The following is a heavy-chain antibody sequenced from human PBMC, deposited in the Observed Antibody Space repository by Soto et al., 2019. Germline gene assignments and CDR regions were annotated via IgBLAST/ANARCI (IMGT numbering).Heavy chain of an antibody. V-gene: IGHV4-34*01. D-gene: IGHD2-15*01. J-gene: IGHJ2*01. CDR3: AREEVVVVVAATRRPVWYFDL. CDR1: GGSFSGYY. Sequence: QVQLQQWGAGLLKPSETLSLTCAVYGGSFSGYYWSWIRQPPGKGLEWIGEINHSGSTNYNPSLKSRVTISVDTSKNQFSLKLRSVIAADTAVYHCAREEVVVVVAATRRPVWYFDLWGRGTLVTVSS. CDR2: INHSGST.